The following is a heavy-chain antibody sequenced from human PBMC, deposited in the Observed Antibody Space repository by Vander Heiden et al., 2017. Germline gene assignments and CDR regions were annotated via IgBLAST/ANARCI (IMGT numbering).Heavy chain of an antibody. CDR1: GCTFGSYA. CDR3: ALHTSSWHGKFDY. J-gene: IGHJ4*02. CDR2: ISGSGGST. D-gene: IGHD2-2*01. V-gene: IGHV3-23*01. Sequence: EVQLLESGGALVQPGGSLRLSCTSSGCTFGSYAMSWVRQAPGKGLEWVSSISGSGGSTYFAESVKGRFIISRENSKNMLFLQMNSLRVEDTAVYYCALHTSSWHGKFDYWGQGTLVTVSS.